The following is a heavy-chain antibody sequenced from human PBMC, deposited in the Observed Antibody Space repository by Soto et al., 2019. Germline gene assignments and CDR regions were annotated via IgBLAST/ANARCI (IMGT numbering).Heavy chain of an antibody. V-gene: IGHV3-48*02. CDR3: ARDSGYSCGPIDY. J-gene: IGHJ4*02. CDR1: GFTFSSYS. D-gene: IGHD5-18*01. Sequence: EVQLVESGGGLVQPGGSLRLSCAASGFTFSSYSMNWVRQAPGKGLEWVSYISSSSSTIYYADSVKGRFTISRDNAKNSLYLQTNSLRDEDTAVYYCARDSGYSCGPIDYWGQGTLVTVSS. CDR2: ISSSSSTI.